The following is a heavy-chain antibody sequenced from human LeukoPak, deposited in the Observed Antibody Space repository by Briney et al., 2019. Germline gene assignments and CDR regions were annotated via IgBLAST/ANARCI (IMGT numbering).Heavy chain of an antibody. CDR3: AKALPPIFGVVTPPGYYFDY. Sequence: GGSLRLSCAASGFTFSSYAMSWVRQAPGKGLEWVSAISGSGGSTYYADSVKGRFTISRDNSKNTLYLQMNSLRAEDTAVYYCAKALPPIFGVVTPPGYYFDYWGQGTLVTVSS. V-gene: IGHV3-23*01. CDR1: GFTFSSYA. D-gene: IGHD3-3*01. J-gene: IGHJ4*02. CDR2: ISGSGGST.